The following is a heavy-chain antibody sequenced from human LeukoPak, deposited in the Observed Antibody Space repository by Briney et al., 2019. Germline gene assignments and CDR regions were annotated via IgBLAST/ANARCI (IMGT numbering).Heavy chain of an antibody. J-gene: IGHJ5*01. Sequence: PGASVKVSCKASGGTFSCYSFSWVRQAPGQGLEWLGGIIVIFGTPNYPQKFHGRVTITADESTSTVYMELSSLRSEDTAMYYCARDVDSSMVTNWFDSWGQGTLVTVSS. CDR2: IIVIFGTP. CDR1: GGTFSCYS. CDR3: ARDVDSSMVTNWFDS. V-gene: IGHV1-69*13. D-gene: IGHD5-18*01.